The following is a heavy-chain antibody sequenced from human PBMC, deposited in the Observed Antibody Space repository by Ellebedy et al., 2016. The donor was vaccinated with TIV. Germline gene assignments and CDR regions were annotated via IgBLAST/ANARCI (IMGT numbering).Heavy chain of an antibody. CDR2: ISYDGDNT. CDR1: RFTFDAYA. Sequence: GGSLRLSXAASRFTFDAYAFHWVRQAPGKGLEWVGIISYDGDNTLYADSAKGRFTISRDNSKNTLYLQMNSLTAEDTAVYYCTRDGSYGDLDSWGQGTLVTVSS. J-gene: IGHJ4*02. CDR3: TRDGSYGDLDS. V-gene: IGHV3-30*04. D-gene: IGHD4-17*01.